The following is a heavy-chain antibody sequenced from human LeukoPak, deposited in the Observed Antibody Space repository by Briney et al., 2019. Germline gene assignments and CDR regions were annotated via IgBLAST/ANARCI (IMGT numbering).Heavy chain of an antibody. CDR1: GFTFSSYW. J-gene: IGHJ4*02. Sequence: GSLRLSCAASGFTFSSYWMSWVRQAPGKGLEWVANIKQDGSEKYYVDSVKGRFTISRDNAKNSLYLQMNSLRAEDTAVYYCASFYDSSGYYYRLFDYWGQGTLVTVSS. CDR3: ASFYDSSGYYYRLFDY. CDR2: IKQDGSEK. D-gene: IGHD3-22*01. V-gene: IGHV3-7*01.